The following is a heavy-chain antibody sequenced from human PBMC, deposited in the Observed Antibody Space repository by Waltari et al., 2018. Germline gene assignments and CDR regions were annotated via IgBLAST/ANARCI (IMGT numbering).Heavy chain of an antibody. J-gene: IGHJ4*02. CDR3: ARDMGANWNYVPDY. D-gene: IGHD1-7*01. Sequence: VQLVESGGGVVQPGRSLRLSCAASGFTFSSYSMNWVRQAPGKGLEWVSSISSSSSYIYYADSVKGRFTISRDNAKNSLYLQMNSLRAEDTAVYYCARDMGANWNYVPDYWGQGTLVTVSS. V-gene: IGHV3-21*01. CDR2: ISSSSSYI. CDR1: GFTFSSYS.